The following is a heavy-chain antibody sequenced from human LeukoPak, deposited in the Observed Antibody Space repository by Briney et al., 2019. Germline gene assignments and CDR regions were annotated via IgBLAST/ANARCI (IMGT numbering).Heavy chain of an antibody. D-gene: IGHD3-22*01. J-gene: IGHJ6*02. CDR1: GGTFSSYA. Sequence: LGASVKVSCKASGGTFSSYAISWVRQAPGQGLEWMGGIIPIFGTANYAQKFQGRVTITADKSTSTAYMELSSLRSEDTAVYYCAIDYYDSSGYYRLYYGMDVWGQGTTVTVSS. V-gene: IGHV1-69*06. CDR3: AIDYYDSSGYYRLYYGMDV. CDR2: IIPIFGTA.